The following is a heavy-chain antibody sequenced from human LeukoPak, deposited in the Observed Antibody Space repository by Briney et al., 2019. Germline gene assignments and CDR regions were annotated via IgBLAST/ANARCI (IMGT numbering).Heavy chain of an antibody. CDR2: INHSGST. Sequence: SETLSLTCAVYGGSFSGYYWSWIRQPPGKGLEWIGEINHSGSTNYNPSLKSRVTISVDTSKNQFSLKLSSVAAADTAVYYCARAYTPFYCSGGSCSAYYFDYWGQGTLVTVSS. J-gene: IGHJ4*02. CDR1: GGSFSGYY. D-gene: IGHD2-15*01. V-gene: IGHV4-34*01. CDR3: ARAYTPFYCSGGSCSAYYFDY.